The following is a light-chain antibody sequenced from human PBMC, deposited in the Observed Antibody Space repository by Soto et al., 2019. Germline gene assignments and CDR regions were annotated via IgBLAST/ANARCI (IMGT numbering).Light chain of an antibody. CDR3: QQYNNWPYT. J-gene: IGKJ2*01. CDR1: QHVSSN. CDR2: RAS. Sequence: EIVMTQSPATLSVSPGGSATLSCRASQHVSSNFAWYRQKTGQAPTLLIDRASTRATGIPARFSGSGSGTEFALTISILQSEDVAVYYGQQYNNWPYTFGHGNKLEIK. V-gene: IGKV3-15*01.